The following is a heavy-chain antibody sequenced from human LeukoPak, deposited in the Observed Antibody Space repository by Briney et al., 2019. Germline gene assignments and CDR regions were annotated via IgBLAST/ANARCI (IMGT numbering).Heavy chain of an antibody. CDR1: GFTFSSNA. D-gene: IGHD3-22*01. CDR3: AKATYYYDSSGRIGGYFDY. CDR2: ISGSGVST. Sequence: GGSLRLSCAASGFTFSSNAMSWVRQAPGKGLEWVSAISGSGVSTYYADSVKGRFTISRDNSKNTLYLEMNSLRAEDTAVYYCAKATYYYDSSGRIGGYFDYWGQGTLVTVSS. J-gene: IGHJ4*02. V-gene: IGHV3-23*01.